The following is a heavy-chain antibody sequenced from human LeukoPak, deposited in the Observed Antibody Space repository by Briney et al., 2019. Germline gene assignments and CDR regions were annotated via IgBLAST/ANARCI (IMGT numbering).Heavy chain of an antibody. V-gene: IGHV5-51*01. CDR3: ARQPDGWGSYLSDY. J-gene: IGHJ4*02. Sequence: GESLKISCKGAGYSFTSYWIGWVRQMPGKGLEWMGIIYPGDSDTRYSPSFQGQVTISADKSTSTAYLQWSSLKAADTAMYYWARQPDGWGSYLSDYWGQGTLVTVSS. D-gene: IGHD3-16*02. CDR1: GYSFTSYW. CDR2: IYPGDSDT.